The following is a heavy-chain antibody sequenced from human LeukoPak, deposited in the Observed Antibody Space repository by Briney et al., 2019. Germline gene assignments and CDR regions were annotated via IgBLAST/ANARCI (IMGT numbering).Heavy chain of an antibody. V-gene: IGHV3-23*01. D-gene: IGHD6-6*01. J-gene: IGHJ4*02. CDR3: ANWIGSSSRDY. CDR1: GFTFSIYA. CDR2: INTNGGTT. Sequence: GGSLRLSCAASGFTFSIYAMSWVRQAPGRGLEWVSVINTNGGTTYYADSVKGRFTISRDNSKNTLYLQMNSLRAEDTAVYYCANWIGSSSRDYWGQGTLVTVSS.